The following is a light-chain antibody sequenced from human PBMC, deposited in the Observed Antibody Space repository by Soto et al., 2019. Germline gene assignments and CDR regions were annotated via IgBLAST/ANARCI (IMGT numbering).Light chain of an antibody. CDR3: KSYAGSNTYV. J-gene: IGLJ1*01. CDR2: EVV. Sequence: SVLTQPPSASGSPGQSVTISCTGTKNDIGLYDFVSWYQHHPGKAPRLIIYEVVQRPSGVPDRFSGSKSGNTASLTVSGLQAADEADYFCKSYAGSNTYVFGSGTKVT. V-gene: IGLV2-8*01. CDR1: KNDIGLYDF.